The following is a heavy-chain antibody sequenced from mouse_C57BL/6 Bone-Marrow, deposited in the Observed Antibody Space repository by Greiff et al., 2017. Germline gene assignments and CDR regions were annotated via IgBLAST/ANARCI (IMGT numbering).Heavy chain of an antibody. J-gene: IGHJ1*03. D-gene: IGHD1-1*01. V-gene: IGHV1-85*01. Sequence: VQLKESGPELVKPGASVKLSCKASGYTFTSYDINWVKQRPGQGLEWIGWLYPRDGSTKYNEKFKGKATLTVDTSSSTAYMELHSLTSEDSAVSFCARDYGSSYWYFDVWGTGTTVTVSS. CDR3: ARDYGSSYWYFDV. CDR2: LYPRDGST. CDR1: GYTFTSYD.